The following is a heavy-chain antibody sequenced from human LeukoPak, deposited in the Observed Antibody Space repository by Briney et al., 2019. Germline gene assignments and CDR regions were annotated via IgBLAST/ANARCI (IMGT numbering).Heavy chain of an antibody. Sequence: GGSLRLSYAASGFTVSRNYMTWVRQAPGKGPEWVSLIYSGGGTQYADSVKGRFTISRDNSKNTLYLQMNSLGAEDTAVYYCARKTDSGGGSGYWGQETLVTVSS. J-gene: IGHJ4*02. V-gene: IGHV3-66*01. CDR3: ARKTDSGGGSGY. CDR2: IYSGGGT. CDR1: GFTVSRNY. D-gene: IGHD1-26*01.